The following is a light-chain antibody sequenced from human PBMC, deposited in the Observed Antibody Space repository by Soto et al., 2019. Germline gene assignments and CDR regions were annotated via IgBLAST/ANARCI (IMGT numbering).Light chain of an antibody. J-gene: IGLJ2*01. Sequence: QSALTQPASVSGSPGQSITISCTGTSSDVGGYNYVSWYQQHPGKAPKLMIYEVSTRPSGVSNRFSGSKSGNTASLTISGLQAEDEADDYCSSYTSSSTLGVVFGGGTKLTV. CDR3: SSYTSSSTLGVV. CDR1: SSDVGGYNY. CDR2: EVS. V-gene: IGLV2-14*01.